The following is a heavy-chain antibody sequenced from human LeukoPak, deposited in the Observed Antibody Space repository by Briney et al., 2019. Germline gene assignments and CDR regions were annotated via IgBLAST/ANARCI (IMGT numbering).Heavy chain of an antibody. CDR1: GGSISSSNW. D-gene: IGHD6-19*01. Sequence: SGTLSLTCAVSGGSISSSNWWSWVRQPPGKGLEWIGEIYHNGSTNYNPSLKSRVTISVDTSKNQFSLKLSSVTAADTAVYYCARGGLVPNYYYYMDVWGKGTTVTVSS. CDR3: ARGGLVPNYYYYMDV. CDR2: IYHNGST. V-gene: IGHV4-4*02. J-gene: IGHJ6*03.